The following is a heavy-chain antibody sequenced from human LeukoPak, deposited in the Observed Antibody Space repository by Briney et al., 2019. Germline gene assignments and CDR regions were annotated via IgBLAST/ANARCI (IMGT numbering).Heavy chain of an antibody. J-gene: IGHJ6*03. CDR1: GFTFSSYG. V-gene: IGHV3-30*18. CDR3: AKVGGHAARATDYYYYYMDV. Sequence: PGGSLRLSCAASGFTFSSYGMHWVRQAPGKGLEWVAVISYDGSNKYYADSVKGRFTISRDNSKNTLYLQMNSLRAEDTAVYYCAKVGGHAARATDYYYYYMDVWGKGTTVTVSS. D-gene: IGHD6-6*01. CDR2: ISYDGSNK.